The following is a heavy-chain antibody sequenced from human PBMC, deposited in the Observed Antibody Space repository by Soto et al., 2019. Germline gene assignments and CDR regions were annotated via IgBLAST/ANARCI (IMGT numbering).Heavy chain of an antibody. V-gene: IGHV1-69*13. CDR1: GGTFSTYP. D-gene: IGHD6-19*01. CDR2: IIPMVGRT. J-gene: IGHJ4*02. CDR3: ARDQGSGWYYFDS. Sequence: SVKVSCKASGGTFSTYPISWVRQAPGQGLEWMGGIIPMVGRTNYAQKFQGRVTITADESTNTAYMELSSLRSEDTAMYYCARDQGSGWYYFDSWGQGTLVTV.